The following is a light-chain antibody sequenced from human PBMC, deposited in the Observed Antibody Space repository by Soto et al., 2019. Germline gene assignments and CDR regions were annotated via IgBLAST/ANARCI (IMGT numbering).Light chain of an antibody. CDR3: QKCDAAPCT. J-gene: IGKJ3*01. CDR1: QAIRNN. CDR2: SAS. Sequence: QMTQSPSSLSASVGDRVTITCRASQAIRNNFAWYQQKPGKLPQLVISSASTLQSGIPSRFSGSGSGTDFTLTISSLEPEDVGTYYCQKCDAAPCTFGPGTTVDI. V-gene: IGKV1-27*01.